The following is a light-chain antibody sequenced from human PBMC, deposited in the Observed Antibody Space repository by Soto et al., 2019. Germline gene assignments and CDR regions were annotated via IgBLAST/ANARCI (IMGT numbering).Light chain of an antibody. CDR1: SSDVGGHNY. J-gene: IGLJ1*01. CDR2: DVS. V-gene: IGLV2-14*03. Sequence: QSVLTQPASVSGSPGQAITISCTGTSSDVGGHNYVSWYQQHPGNAPKLMIYDVSNRPSGVSYRFSGSKSGNTASLTISGLQAEDEGDFYCSSYTSSGTDVFGTGTKVTVL. CDR3: SSYTSSGTDV.